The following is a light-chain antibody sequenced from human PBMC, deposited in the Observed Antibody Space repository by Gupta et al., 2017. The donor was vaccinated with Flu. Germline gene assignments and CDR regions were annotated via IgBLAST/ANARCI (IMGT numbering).Light chain of an antibody. CDR1: SSDVGGYNY. CDR2: EVS. CDR3: GSYAGSTNWV. V-gene: IGLV2-8*01. Sequence: TSSDVGGYNYVSWYQQHPGKAPKLMIYEVSKRPSGVPDRFSGSKSGNTASLTVSGLQAEDEADYYCGSYAGSTNWVFGGGTKLTVL. J-gene: IGLJ3*02.